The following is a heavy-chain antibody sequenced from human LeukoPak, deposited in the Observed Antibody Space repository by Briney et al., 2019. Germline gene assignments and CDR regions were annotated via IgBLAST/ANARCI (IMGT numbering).Heavy chain of an antibody. CDR3: ARNFALDY. J-gene: IGHJ4*02. CDR1: GFTVSSNY. V-gene: IGHV3-53*01. CDR2: IYSGGST. Sequence: PGGSLRLSCAASGFTVSSNYMTWVRQAPGKGLEWVSVIYSGGSTYYAGSVKGRFTISRDNSKNTLFLQMNSLRAEDTAVYYCARNFALDYWGQGTLVTVSS.